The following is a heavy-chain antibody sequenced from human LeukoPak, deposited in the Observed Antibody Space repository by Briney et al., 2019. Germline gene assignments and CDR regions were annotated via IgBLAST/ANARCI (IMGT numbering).Heavy chain of an antibody. D-gene: IGHD3-16*02. Sequence: PGGSLRLSCAASGFTFSSYSMNWVRQAPGKGLEWVSSISSSSSYIYYADSVKGRFTISRDNAKNSLYLQMNSLRAEDTAVYYCAREWGELSLWYDYWGQGTLVTVSS. J-gene: IGHJ4*02. CDR2: ISSSSSYI. V-gene: IGHV3-21*01. CDR1: GFTFSSYS. CDR3: AREWGELSLWYDY.